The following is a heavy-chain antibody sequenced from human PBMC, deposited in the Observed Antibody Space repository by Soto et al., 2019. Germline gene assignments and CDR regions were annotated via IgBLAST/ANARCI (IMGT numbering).Heavy chain of an antibody. D-gene: IGHD6-19*01. J-gene: IGHJ2*01. CDR3: AGTLLGIAVAGTPKGVYFDL. CDR2: ISSSSSTI. Sequence: LRLSCAASGFTFSSYSMNWVRQAPGKGLEWVSYISSSSSTIYYADSVKGRFTISRDNAKNSLYLQMNSLRDEDTAVYYCAGTLLGIAVAGTPKGVYFDLWGRGTLVTAPQ. V-gene: IGHV3-48*02. CDR1: GFTFSSYS.